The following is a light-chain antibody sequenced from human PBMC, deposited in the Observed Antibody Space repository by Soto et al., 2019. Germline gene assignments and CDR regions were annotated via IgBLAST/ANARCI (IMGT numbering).Light chain of an antibody. J-gene: IGLJ2*01. CDR1: SSNIGAGYD. CDR2: GNS. CDR3: QSYDSSLSRV. Sequence: QSALTQPPSVSGAPGQRVTISCTGSSSNIGAGYDVHWYQQLPGTAPKLLIYGNSNRPSGVPDRFSGSKSGTSASLAITGLQAEDEADYYCQSYDSSLSRVFGGGTKLNVL. V-gene: IGLV1-40*01.